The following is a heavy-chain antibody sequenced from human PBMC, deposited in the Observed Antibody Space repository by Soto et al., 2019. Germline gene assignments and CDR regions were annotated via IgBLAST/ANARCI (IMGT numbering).Heavy chain of an antibody. J-gene: IGHJ6*02. CDR1: GGSISGYY. CDR3: ARDIGKNYYDSSGYSSSNYYYYGMDV. CDR2: IYYSGST. D-gene: IGHD3-22*01. Sequence: PSETLSLTCTVSGGSISGYYWSWIRQPPGKGLEWIGYIYYSGSTNYNPSLKSRVTISVDTSKNQFSLKLSSVTAADTAVYYCARDIGKNYYDSSGYSSSNYYYYGMDVWGQGTTVTVSS. V-gene: IGHV4-59*01.